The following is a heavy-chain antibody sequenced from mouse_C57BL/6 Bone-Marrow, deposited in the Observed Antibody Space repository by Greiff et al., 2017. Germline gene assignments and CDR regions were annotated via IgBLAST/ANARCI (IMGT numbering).Heavy chain of an antibody. CDR2: IYPGSGNT. CDR3: ARSYIGLYSKFDY. Sequence: QVQLKESGAELVRPGASVKLSCKASGYTFTDYYINWVKQRPGQGLEWIARIYPGSGNTYYNEKFKGKATLTAEKSSSTAYMQLSSLTSEDSAVYFCARSYIGLYSKFDYWGQGTTLTVSS. J-gene: IGHJ2*01. D-gene: IGHD2-5*01. CDR1: GYTFTDYY. V-gene: IGHV1-76*01.